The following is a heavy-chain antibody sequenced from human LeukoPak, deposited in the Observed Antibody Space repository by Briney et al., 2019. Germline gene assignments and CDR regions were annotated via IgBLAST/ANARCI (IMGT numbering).Heavy chain of an antibody. CDR2: ISYDGSNK. D-gene: IGHD6-13*01. V-gene: IGHV3-30*04. J-gene: IGHJ4*02. CDR3: AREFGRQQLGPFDY. Sequence: PGRSLRLSCAASGFTFSSYAMHWVRQAPGKGLEWVAVISYDGSNKYYADSVKGRSTISRDNSKNTLYLQMNSLRAEDTAVYYCAREFGRQQLGPFDYWGQGTLVTVSS. CDR1: GFTFSSYA.